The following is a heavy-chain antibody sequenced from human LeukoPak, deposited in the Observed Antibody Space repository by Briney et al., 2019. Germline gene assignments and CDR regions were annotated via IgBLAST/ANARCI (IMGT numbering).Heavy chain of an antibody. CDR3: AKGILGYCTSDRCHAYDP. V-gene: IGHV3-23*01. Sequence: GGSLRLSCAASGFTFSSNAMSWIRQAPGRGLEWVSAISGSGGATYYADSVKGRFTISRDNSKNTLYLQMNSLRVEDTAVYYCAKGILGYCTSDRCHAYDPWGQGTLVTVSS. CDR1: GFTFSSNA. J-gene: IGHJ5*02. CDR2: ISGSGGAT. D-gene: IGHD2-2*01.